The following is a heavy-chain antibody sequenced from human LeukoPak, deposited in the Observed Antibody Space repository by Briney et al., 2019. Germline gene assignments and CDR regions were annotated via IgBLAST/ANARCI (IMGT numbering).Heavy chain of an antibody. J-gene: IGHJ5*02. CDR2: MNPNSGNT. CDR1: GYTFTSYD. V-gene: IGHV1-8*01. D-gene: IGHD3-10*01. CDR3: ARGRMVRGATWWFDP. Sequence: ASVKVSCKASGYTFTSYDINWVRQATGQGLEWMGWMNPNSGNTGYAQKFQGRVTMTRNTSISTAYMELSSLRSEDTAAYYCARGRMVRGATWWFDPWGQGTLVTVSS.